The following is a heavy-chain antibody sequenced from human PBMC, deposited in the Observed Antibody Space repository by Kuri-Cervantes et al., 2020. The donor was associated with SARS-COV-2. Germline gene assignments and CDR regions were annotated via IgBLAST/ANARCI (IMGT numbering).Heavy chain of an antibody. D-gene: IGHD5-18*01. CDR1: GFTFGDYA. CDR2: IRSIAYGATT. J-gene: IGHJ6*03. Sequence: GESLKISCPASGFTFGDYAMSWFRPAPGKGLEWVGFIRSIAYGATTEYAASVKGRFTISRDDSKSIAYLQMNGLKTEDTAVYYCTRERRGYSYHYMDVWGKGTTVTVSS. CDR3: TRERRGYSYHYMDV. V-gene: IGHV3-49*03.